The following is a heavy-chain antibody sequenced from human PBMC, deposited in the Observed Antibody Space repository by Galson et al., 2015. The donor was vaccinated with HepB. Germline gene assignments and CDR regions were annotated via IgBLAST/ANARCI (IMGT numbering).Heavy chain of an antibody. D-gene: IGHD5-24*01. Sequence: SLRLSCAVSGFTFSRYGMSWVRQAPGKGLEWVSGTSGSGGSTYYADSVKGRFTISRDKSKNTLYLQMNSLRAEDTAVYYCAIAYEMDTLFLGYDSFDIRGQGTMVTVSS. CDR2: TSGSGGST. CDR1: GFTFSRYG. J-gene: IGHJ3*02. V-gene: IGHV3-23*01. CDR3: AIAYEMDTLFLGYDSFDI.